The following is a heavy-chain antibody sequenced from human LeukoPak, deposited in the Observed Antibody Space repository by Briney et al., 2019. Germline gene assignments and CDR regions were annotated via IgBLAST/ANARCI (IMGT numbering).Heavy chain of an antibody. D-gene: IGHD3-16*02. J-gene: IGHJ3*02. CDR2: ISSTSTSM. CDR3: ARLSSFAFDI. V-gene: IGHV3-48*01. CDR1: GFTFSDYH. Sequence: AGGSLRLSCAASGFTFSDYHINWVRQAPGKGLEWLSYISSTSTSMNYADSVRGRFAISRDNAKNSLYLQMNSLRAEDTAVYYCARLSSFAFDIWGQGTMVTVSS.